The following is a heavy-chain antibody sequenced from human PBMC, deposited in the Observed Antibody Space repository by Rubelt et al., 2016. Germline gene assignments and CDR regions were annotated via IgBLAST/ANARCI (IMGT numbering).Heavy chain of an antibody. J-gene: IGHJ3*02. CDR2: IYPGDSDT. D-gene: IGHD3-3*01. Sequence: IGWVRQMPGKGLEWMGIIYPGDSDTRYSPSFQGQVTISADKSISTAYLQWSSLKASDTAMYYCARGTISRDAFDIWGQGTMVTVSS. V-gene: IGHV5-51*01. CDR3: ARGTISRDAFDI.